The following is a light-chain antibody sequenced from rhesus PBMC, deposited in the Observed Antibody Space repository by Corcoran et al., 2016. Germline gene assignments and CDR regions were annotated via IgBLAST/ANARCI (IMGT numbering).Light chain of an antibody. CDR2: RAS. V-gene: IGKV1-74*01. CDR3: QHSYGTPHS. J-gene: IGKJ2*01. Sequence: DIQMTQSPSSLSASVGDRVTITCQASQSLSNYLNWYQQKPGKIPKLLIYRASSLQSGITSRFSGSGSGTDYTFTISSLQPEDVATYYCQHSYGTPHSFGQGTKVEIK. CDR1: QSLSNY.